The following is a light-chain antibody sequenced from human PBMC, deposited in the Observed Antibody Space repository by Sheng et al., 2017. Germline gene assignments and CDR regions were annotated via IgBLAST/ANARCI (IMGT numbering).Light chain of an antibody. CDR1: QSVSIN. CDR3: QQYHHWPPA. Sequence: ETVMTQSPATLSVSPGERATLSCRASQSVSINLAWYQQKPGQAPRLLIFHASTRDHCXPARFSGSGSGTEFTLTISSLQSEDFAVYYCQQYHHWPPAFGRGTKVEI. V-gene: IGKV3D-15*01. CDR2: HAS. J-gene: IGKJ1*01.